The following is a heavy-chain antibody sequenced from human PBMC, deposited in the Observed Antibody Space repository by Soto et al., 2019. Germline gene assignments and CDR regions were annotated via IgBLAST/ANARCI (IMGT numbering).Heavy chain of an antibody. D-gene: IGHD3-10*02. V-gene: IGHV3-30*03. Sequence: SLRLSCAASGFSFSSYGMEWVRLVPGKGLEWVAATTYDGGIKHYVDSVKGRFTISRDNAKNSLYLQIDSLRGEDTATYYCARSGDNYNVLDYWGQGT. CDR1: GFSFSSYG. CDR3: ARSGDNYNVLDY. J-gene: IGHJ4*02. CDR2: TTYDGGIK.